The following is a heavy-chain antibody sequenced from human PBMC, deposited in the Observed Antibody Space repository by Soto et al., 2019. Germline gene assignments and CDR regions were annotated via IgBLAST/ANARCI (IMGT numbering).Heavy chain of an antibody. Sequence: QVQLVESGGGVVQPGRSLRLCCAASGFTFSSYGMHWVRQAPGKGLEWVAVISYDGSNKYYADSVKGRFTISRDNSKNTLYLQMNSLRAEDTAVYYCAKGDCGGDCYSFDAFDIWGQGTMVTVSS. J-gene: IGHJ3*02. V-gene: IGHV3-30*18. CDR1: GFTFSSYG. D-gene: IGHD2-21*02. CDR3: AKGDCGGDCYSFDAFDI. CDR2: ISYDGSNK.